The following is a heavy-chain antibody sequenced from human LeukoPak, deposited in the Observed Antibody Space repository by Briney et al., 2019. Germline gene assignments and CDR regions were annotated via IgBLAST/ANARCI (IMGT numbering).Heavy chain of an antibody. CDR1: GYTFTGYY. J-gene: IGHJ4*02. D-gene: IGHD3-10*01. CDR2: INPNSGGT. Sequence: ASVKVSRKSSGYTFTGYYMHWVRQAPGQGLEWMGWINPNSGGTNYAQKFQGRVTMTRDTSISTAYMELSRLRSDDTAVYYCARDLEYYYGSGSYKGPDYWGQGTLVTVSS. CDR3: ARDLEYYYGSGSYKGPDY. V-gene: IGHV1-2*02.